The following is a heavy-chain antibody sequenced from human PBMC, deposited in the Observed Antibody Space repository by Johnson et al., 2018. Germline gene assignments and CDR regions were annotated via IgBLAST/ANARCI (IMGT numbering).Heavy chain of an antibody. D-gene: IGHD3-22*01. CDR3: AKDLGYDSSCEEAFDI. V-gene: IGHV3-9*01. Sequence: VQLVQSGGGLVQPGRSLRLSCAASGFTFDDYAMHWVRQAPGKGLEWVSGISWHSGSIGYGDSVKGRFTISRDNAKNSLYLQMNSLRDEETALYYCAKDLGYDSSCEEAFDIWGQGTMVTVSS. J-gene: IGHJ3*02. CDR2: ISWHSGSI. CDR1: GFTFDDYA.